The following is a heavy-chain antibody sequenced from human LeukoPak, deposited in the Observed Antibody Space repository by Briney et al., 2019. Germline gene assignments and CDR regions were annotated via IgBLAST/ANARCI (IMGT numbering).Heavy chain of an antibody. Sequence: SETLSLTCTVSGYSISSGYYWGWIQQPPGKGLEWIGSIYHSGSTYYNPSLKSRVTISVDTSKNQFSLKLSSVTAADTAVYYCARHIVVVTAKPVGPIDYWGQGTLVTVSS. V-gene: IGHV4-38-2*02. D-gene: IGHD2-21*02. J-gene: IGHJ4*02. CDR3: ARHIVVVTAKPVGPIDY. CDR2: IYHSGST. CDR1: GYSISSGYY.